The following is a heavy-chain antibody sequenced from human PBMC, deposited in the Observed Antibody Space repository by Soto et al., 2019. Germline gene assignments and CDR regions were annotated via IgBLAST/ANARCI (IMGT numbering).Heavy chain of an antibody. Sequence: XETLSLSFTVSGASISGFYWSWIRKSAGKGLEWIGRIYATGTTDYNPSLKSRVMMSLDTSKRQFSLKLRSVTAADTAVYYCVRDGTKTLRDWFDTWGQGISVTVSS. CDR1: GASISGFY. V-gene: IGHV4-4*07. D-gene: IGHD1-1*01. J-gene: IGHJ5*02. CDR3: VRDGTKTLRDWFDT. CDR2: IYATGTT.